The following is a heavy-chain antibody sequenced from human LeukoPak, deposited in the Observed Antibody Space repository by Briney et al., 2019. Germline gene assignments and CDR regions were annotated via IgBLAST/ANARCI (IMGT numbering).Heavy chain of an antibody. J-gene: IGHJ4*02. V-gene: IGHV1-2*02. D-gene: IGHD3-22*01. CDR2: IYPNRGGT. CDR1: GYTSTGYY. Sequence: ASVNVSCKASGYTSTGYYMHWVRQAPGQGLEWMGWIYPNRGGTNYAQKFQGRVNMTRDTSISTAYMELSRLRSDDTAVYYCARLAGYYDSSTADYWGQGTLVTVSS. CDR3: ARLAGYYDSSTADY.